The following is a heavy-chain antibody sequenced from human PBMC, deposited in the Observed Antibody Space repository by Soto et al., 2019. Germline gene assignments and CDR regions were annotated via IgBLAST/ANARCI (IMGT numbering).Heavy chain of an antibody. CDR2: IYYNGST. D-gene: IGHD2-21*02. CDR1: GGSISGYY. Sequence: QVQLQESGPGLVKPPETLSLTCTVSGGSISGYYWSWIRQPPGKGLEWIDYIYYNGSTNYNPSLKSRVTISVDTSKNQFSLKLSSVTAADTAVYYCARLTDCGGDCPLFDYWGQGTLVTVSS. V-gene: IGHV4-59*01. CDR3: ARLTDCGGDCPLFDY. J-gene: IGHJ4*02.